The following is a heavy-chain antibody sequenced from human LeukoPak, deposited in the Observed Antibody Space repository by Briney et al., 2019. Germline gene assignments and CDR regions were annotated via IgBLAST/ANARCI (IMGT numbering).Heavy chain of an antibody. Sequence: SETLSLTCTVSGGSINSSSYYWGWIRQPPGKGLEWIGSIYYSGSTYYNPSLKSRVTISVDTSKNQFSLKLSSVTAADTAVYYCARVLVVVPAAHFDYWGQGTLVTVSS. V-gene: IGHV4-39*01. J-gene: IGHJ4*02. D-gene: IGHD2-2*01. CDR2: IYYSGST. CDR1: GGSINSSSYY. CDR3: ARVLVVVPAAHFDY.